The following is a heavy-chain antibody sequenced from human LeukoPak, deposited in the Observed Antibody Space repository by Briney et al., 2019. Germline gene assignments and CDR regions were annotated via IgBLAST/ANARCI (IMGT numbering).Heavy chain of an antibody. CDR2: INPSGGST. CDR3: ARDSQDKYCSGGSCYGTQEYFDY. J-gene: IGHJ4*02. CDR1: GYTFTSYY. Sequence: GASVKVSCKASGYTFTSYYMHWVRQAPGQGLEWMGIINPSGGSTSYAQKFQGRVTMTRDTSTSTVYMELSSLRSEDTAVYYCARDSQDKYCSGGSCYGTQEYFDYWGQGTLVTVSS. V-gene: IGHV1-46*01. D-gene: IGHD2-15*01.